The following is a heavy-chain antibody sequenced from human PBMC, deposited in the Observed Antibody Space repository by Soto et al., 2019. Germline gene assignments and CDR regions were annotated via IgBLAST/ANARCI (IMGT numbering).Heavy chain of an antibody. V-gene: IGHV4-61*05. CDR3: ARVWGGAFDI. Sequence: SETLSLTCTVSGGSISSSRCHWGWIRQHPGKGLEWIGYIYYSGSTNYNPSLKSRVTISVDTSKNQFSLKLSSVTAADTAVYYCARVWGGAFDIWGQGTMVTVSS. J-gene: IGHJ3*02. D-gene: IGHD3-10*01. CDR1: GGSISSSRCH. CDR2: IYYSGST.